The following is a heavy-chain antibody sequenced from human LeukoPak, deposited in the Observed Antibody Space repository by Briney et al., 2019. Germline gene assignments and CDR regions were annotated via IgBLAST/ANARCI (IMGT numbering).Heavy chain of an antibody. J-gene: IGHJ5*02. V-gene: IGHV1-69*13. CDR3: ARDSFWSGYNNWFDP. CDR1: GGTFSSYA. Sequence: ASVRVSCKASGGTFSSYAISWVRQAPGQGLEWMGGIIPIFGTANYAQKFQGRVTITADESTSTAYMELSSLRSEDTAVYYCARDSFWSGYNNWFDPWGQGTLVTVSS. CDR2: IIPIFGTA. D-gene: IGHD3-3*01.